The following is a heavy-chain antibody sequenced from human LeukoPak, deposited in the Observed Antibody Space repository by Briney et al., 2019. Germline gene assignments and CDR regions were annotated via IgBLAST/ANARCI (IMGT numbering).Heavy chain of an antibody. CDR2: ISGNSGSI. Sequence: GRSLRLSCAASGFTFDDYAMHWVRQAPGKGLEWVSGISGNSGSIGYADSVKGRFTISRDNAKNSLYLQMNSLRAEDTALYYCAKGPARILYWEGWFDPWGQGTLVTVSS. V-gene: IGHV3-9*01. D-gene: IGHD2-8*02. J-gene: IGHJ5*02. CDR1: GFTFDDYA. CDR3: AKGPARILYWEGWFDP.